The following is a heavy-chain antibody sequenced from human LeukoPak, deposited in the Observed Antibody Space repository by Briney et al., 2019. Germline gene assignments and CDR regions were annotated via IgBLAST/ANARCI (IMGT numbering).Heavy chain of an antibody. J-gene: IGHJ4*02. CDR1: GGTFSNYG. CDR2: IIPIVGIA. Sequence: GASVKVSCRASGGTFSNYGIRWVRQAPGQGLEWLGRIIPIVGIANYALKFQGRVTISADKSTATAYMELYSPRSEDTAVYYCATSKMGTIDYWGQGTLVTVSS. D-gene: IGHD1-1*01. V-gene: IGHV1-69*04. CDR3: ATSKMGTIDY.